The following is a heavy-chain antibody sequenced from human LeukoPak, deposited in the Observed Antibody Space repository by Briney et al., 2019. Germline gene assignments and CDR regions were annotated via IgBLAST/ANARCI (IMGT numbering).Heavy chain of an antibody. CDR2: ISSSSSYI. Sequence: GGSLRLSCAASGFTFSTYSMTWVRQAPGKGLEWVSSISSSSSYIHSADSKKGRFTISRDNAKKSLYLQMNRLRAEDTAVYYGASYFPRQWLVGYFDYWGQGTLVTVSS. CDR1: GFTFSTYS. V-gene: IGHV3-21*01. J-gene: IGHJ4*02. D-gene: IGHD6-19*01. CDR3: ASYFPRQWLVGYFDY.